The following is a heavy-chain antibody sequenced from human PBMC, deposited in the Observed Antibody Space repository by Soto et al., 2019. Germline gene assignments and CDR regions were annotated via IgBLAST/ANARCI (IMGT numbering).Heavy chain of an antibody. J-gene: IGHJ5*02. CDR3: AREPGHWSGYYTWSAP. V-gene: IGHV1-18*01. CDR2: ISAYNGNT. Sequence: VGQANRKGLEWMGWISAYNGNTNYAQKLQGRVTMTTDTSTSTAYMELRSLRSDDTAVYYCAREPGHWSGYYTWSAPWGHGTLVTVSS. D-gene: IGHD3-3*01.